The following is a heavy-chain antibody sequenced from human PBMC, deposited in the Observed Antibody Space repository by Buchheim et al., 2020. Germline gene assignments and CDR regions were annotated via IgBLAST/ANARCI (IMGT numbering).Heavy chain of an antibody. J-gene: IGHJ5*02. CDR1: GGSFSGYY. D-gene: IGHD2-15*01. V-gene: IGHV4-34*01. CDR3: ARRTIPVVAATPWFDP. Sequence: QVQLQQWGAGLLKPSETLSLTCAVYGGSFSGYYWSWIRQPPGKGLEWIGEINHSGSTNYNPSLKSRVTISVDTSKNQFYLKLSSVTAADTAVYYCARRTIPVVAATPWFDPWGQGTL. CDR2: INHSGST.